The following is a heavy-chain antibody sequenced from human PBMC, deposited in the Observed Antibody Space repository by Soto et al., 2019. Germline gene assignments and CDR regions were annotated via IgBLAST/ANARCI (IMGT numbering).Heavy chain of an antibody. D-gene: IGHD3-22*01. CDR2: INPSGGST. Sequence: ASVKVSCKASGYTFTSYYMHWVRQAPGQGLEWMGIINPSGGSTSYAQKFQGRVTMTRDTSTSTVYMELSSLRSEDTAAYYCAILQWAAGRYYDSKGFDYWGQGTLVTVSS. CDR1: GYTFTSYY. J-gene: IGHJ4*02. V-gene: IGHV1-46*01. CDR3: AILQWAAGRYYDSKGFDY.